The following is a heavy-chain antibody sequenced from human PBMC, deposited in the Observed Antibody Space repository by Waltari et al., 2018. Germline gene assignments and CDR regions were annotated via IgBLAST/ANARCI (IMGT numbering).Heavy chain of an antibody. J-gene: IGHJ3*02. CDR3: ARDYGSGSNFAFDI. CDR2: IYYSGST. D-gene: IGHD3-10*01. CDR1: GGSISSRSYY. Sequence: QLQLQESGPGLVKPSETLSLTCTVSGGSISSRSYYWGWIRQPPGKGLEWIGSIYYSGSTYYNPSLKSRVTISVDTSKNQFSLKLSSVTAADTAVYYCARDYGSGSNFAFDIWGQGTMVTVSS. V-gene: IGHV4-39*07.